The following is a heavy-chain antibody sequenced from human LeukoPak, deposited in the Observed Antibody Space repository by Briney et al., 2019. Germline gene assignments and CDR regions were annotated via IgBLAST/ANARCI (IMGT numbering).Heavy chain of an antibody. CDR2: IYYSGST. Sequence: SQTLSLTCTVSGGSISSGDYYWSWLRQPPGKGLEWIGYIYYSGSTYYNPSLKSRVTISVDTSKNQFSLKLSSVTAADTAVYYCASYFYNWPDGGAFDIWGQGTMVTVSS. D-gene: IGHD1-20*01. CDR3: ASYFYNWPDGGAFDI. J-gene: IGHJ3*02. CDR1: GGSISSGDYY. V-gene: IGHV4-30-4*01.